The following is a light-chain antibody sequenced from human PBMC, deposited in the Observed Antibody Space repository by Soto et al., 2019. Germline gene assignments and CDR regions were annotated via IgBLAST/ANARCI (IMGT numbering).Light chain of an antibody. Sequence: EIVLTQSPGTLSLSPGERATLSCRASHSVSSSYLAWYQQKPGLAPRLLIYHASTRATGIPDRFSGSGSGTDFTLTISRLEPEDFAVYYCQQYGTSPYTFGQGTKLEMK. CDR3: QQYGTSPYT. V-gene: IGKV3-20*01. CDR1: HSVSSSY. J-gene: IGKJ2*01. CDR2: HAS.